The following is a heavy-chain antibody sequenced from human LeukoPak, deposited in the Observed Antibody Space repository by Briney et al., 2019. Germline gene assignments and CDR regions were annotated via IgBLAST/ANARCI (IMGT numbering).Heavy chain of an antibody. Sequence: LSPACAVDGRSVGGYYWSSISQPPGDWLGWNGEINHSGSTNFNPSLKSRITRSVDTPKLQFSLQLSSVTAAYTAVYECAGVDRELLNVDYWGQGTLVTVSS. D-gene: IGHD1-26*01. CDR3: AGVDRELLNVDY. V-gene: IGHV4-34*01. J-gene: IGHJ4*02. CDR1: GRSVGGYY. CDR2: INHSGST.